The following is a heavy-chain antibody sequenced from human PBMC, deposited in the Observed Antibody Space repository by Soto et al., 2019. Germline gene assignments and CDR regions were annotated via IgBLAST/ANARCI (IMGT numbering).Heavy chain of an antibody. CDR3: ARMAGPWYFDR. Sequence: QVQLQQWGAGLLKPSETLSLTCAVHGGSFSGFYWTWIRQPPGKGLEWIGEINHSGSSNYNPPLKSRVTMSLDTSRNQFSLSLNSVTAADTAVYYCARMAGPWYFDRWGRGTLVTVSS. CDR2: INHSGSS. J-gene: IGHJ2*01. V-gene: IGHV4-34*01. CDR1: GGSFSGFY.